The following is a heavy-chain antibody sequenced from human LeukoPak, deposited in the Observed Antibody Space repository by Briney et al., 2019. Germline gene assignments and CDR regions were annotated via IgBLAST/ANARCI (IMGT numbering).Heavy chain of an antibody. J-gene: IGHJ4*02. CDR2: FGSTGTI. V-gene: IGHV3-48*03. Sequence: PGGSLRLSCVASGFTFSTYAMNWIRQAPGKGLEWVAYFGSTGTIHYADSMRGRFTISRDNAEMSLFLHMNSLRVDDTAVYYCARSNGLMYFDRWGQGTLVTVSS. CDR3: ARSNGLMYFDR. CDR1: GFTFSTYA. D-gene: IGHD2-8*01.